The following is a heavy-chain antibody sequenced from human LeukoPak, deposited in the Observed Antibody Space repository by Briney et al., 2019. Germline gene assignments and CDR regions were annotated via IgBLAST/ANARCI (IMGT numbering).Heavy chain of an antibody. CDR1: GYTFTSYS. CDR3: ARSSRSYYYYYMDV. J-gene: IGHJ6*03. V-gene: IGHV1-18*01. CDR2: ISAYNGNT. Sequence: ASVKVSCKASGYTFTSYSISWVRQTPGQGLEWMGWISAYNGNTNYAQKLQGRVTMTTDTSTSTAYMELRSLRSDDTAVYYCARSSRSYYYYYMDVWGKGTTVTISS.